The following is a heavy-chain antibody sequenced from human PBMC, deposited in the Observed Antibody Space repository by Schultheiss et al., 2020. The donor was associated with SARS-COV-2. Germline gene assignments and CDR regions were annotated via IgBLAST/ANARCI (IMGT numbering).Heavy chain of an antibody. J-gene: IGHJ5*02. CDR2: INPNSGGT. Sequence: ASVKVSCKASGYTFTGYYMHWVRQAPGQGLEWMGWINPNSGGTNYAQKFQGWVTMTRDTSISTAYMELSRLRSEDTAMYYCARLDYDFWSGYSWFDPWGQGTLVTVSS. CDR1: GYTFTGYY. CDR3: ARLDYDFWSGYSWFDP. D-gene: IGHD3-3*01. V-gene: IGHV1-2*04.